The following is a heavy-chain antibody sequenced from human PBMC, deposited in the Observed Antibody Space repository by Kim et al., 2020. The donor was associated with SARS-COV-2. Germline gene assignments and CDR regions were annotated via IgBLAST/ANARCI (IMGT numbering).Heavy chain of an antibody. D-gene: IGHD3-10*01. V-gene: IGHV3-33*01. Sequence: ADSVEGRITISRDNSKNTLYLQMHILRAEDTAVYYCARPMVRGVPNFDYWGQGTLVTVSS. CDR3: ARPMVRGVPNFDY. J-gene: IGHJ4*02.